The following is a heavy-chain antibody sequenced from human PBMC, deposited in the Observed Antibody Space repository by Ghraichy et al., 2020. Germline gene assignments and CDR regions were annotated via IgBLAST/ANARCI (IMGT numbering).Heavy chain of an antibody. CDR1: GFTFSSYS. Sequence: GGSLRLSCAASGFTFSSYSMNWVRQAPGGGLEWVSSISSRSDYIYYADSLKGRFTVSRDNADNSLFLQMNSLRAEDTAVYYCATTADYLYFDYWGQGTLVTVSS. CDR3: ATTADYLYFDY. V-gene: IGHV3-21*01. CDR2: ISSRSDYI. D-gene: IGHD4-11*01. J-gene: IGHJ4*02.